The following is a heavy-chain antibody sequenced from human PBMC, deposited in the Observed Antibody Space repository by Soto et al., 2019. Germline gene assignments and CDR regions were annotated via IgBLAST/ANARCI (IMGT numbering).Heavy chain of an antibody. D-gene: IGHD5-12*01. J-gene: IGHJ4*02. CDR3: ARGEWLATIKPYFAY. CDR2: IYYSGST. CDR1: GGSISSYY. Sequence: GPGPGGPSETLSLTCTVSGGSISSYYWSWIRQPPGKGLEWVGYIYYSGSTNYNPSLKSRVAISLDTSKNQFSLMLSSVTAADTAVYYCARGEWLATIKPYFAYWGQGTLVTVS. V-gene: IGHV4-59*01.